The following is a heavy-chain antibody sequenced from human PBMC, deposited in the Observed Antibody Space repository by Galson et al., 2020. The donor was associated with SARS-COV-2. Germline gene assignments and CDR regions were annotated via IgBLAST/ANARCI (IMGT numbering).Heavy chain of an antibody. D-gene: IGHD5-18*01. CDR1: GFTFSSFG. CDR2: ISSSSSYI. CDR3: ARVWAGNSYGNYGMDV. V-gene: IGHV3-21*06. J-gene: IGHJ6*02. Sequence: NSGGSLRLSCAAFGFTFSSFGINWVRQAPGKGLEWVSSISSSSSYIYYAVSVKGRLTISRDNAKNSLYLQMNGLRAEDTAVYYCARVWAGNSYGNYGMDVWGQGTTVTVSS.